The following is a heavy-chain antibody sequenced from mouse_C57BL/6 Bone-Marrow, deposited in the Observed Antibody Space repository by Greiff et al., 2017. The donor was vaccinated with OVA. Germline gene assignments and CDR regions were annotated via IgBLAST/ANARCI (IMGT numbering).Heavy chain of an antibody. CDR1: GYSFTGYY. Sequence: EVKLVESGPELVKPGASVKISCKASGYSFTGYYMNWVKQSPEKSLEWIGEINPSTGGTTYNQKFQAKATLTVDKSSSTAYMQLKSLTSEDSAVYYCARKLLDYWGQGTTLTVSS. CDR3: ARKLLDY. CDR2: INPSTGGT. J-gene: IGHJ2*01. V-gene: IGHV1-42*01.